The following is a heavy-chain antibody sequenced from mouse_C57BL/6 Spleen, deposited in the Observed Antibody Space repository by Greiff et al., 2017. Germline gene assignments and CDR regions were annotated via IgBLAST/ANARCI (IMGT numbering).Heavy chain of an antibody. CDR3: ARQENGYYEGYAMDD. D-gene: IGHD2-3*01. CDR2: IWRDGST. V-gene: IGHV2-6-1*01. Sequence: VQLVESGPGLVAPSQSLSITCTVSGFSLPSYGVHWVRQPPGKGLEWLVVIWRDGSTTYNSALNSILSISKDNSRSQVFLKMNSLQADDTAMYYCARQENGYYEGYAMDDWGQGTSVTVSS. J-gene: IGHJ4*01. CDR1: GFSLPSYG.